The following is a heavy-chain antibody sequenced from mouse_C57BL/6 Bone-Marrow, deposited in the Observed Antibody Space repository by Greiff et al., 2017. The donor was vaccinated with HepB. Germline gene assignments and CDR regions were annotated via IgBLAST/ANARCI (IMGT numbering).Heavy chain of an antibody. D-gene: IGHD1-1*01. Sequence: EVKVEESGPGLVKPSQSLSLTCSVTGYSITSGYYWNWIRQFPGNKLEWMGYISYDGSNNYNPSLKSRITITSDTSKNQFFLKLNSVTTEDTATYYCARITTVVVDYWGQGTTLTVSS. CDR3: ARITTVVVDY. CDR2: ISYDGSN. J-gene: IGHJ2*01. CDR1: GYSITSGYY. V-gene: IGHV3-6*01.